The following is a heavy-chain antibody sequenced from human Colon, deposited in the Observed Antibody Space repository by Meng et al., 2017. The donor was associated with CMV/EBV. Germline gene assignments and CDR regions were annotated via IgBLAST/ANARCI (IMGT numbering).Heavy chain of an antibody. CDR3: ARGLYDFWSGYYFDY. V-gene: IGHV3-7*01. CDR2: IKQDGSEK. Sequence: GESLKISCAASGFTFRSYWMSWVRQAPGKGLEWVANIKQDGSEKYYVDSVKGRFTISRDNAKNSLYLQMNSLRAEDTAVYYCARGLYDFWSGYYFDYWGQGTLVTVSS. CDR1: GFTFRSYW. J-gene: IGHJ4*02. D-gene: IGHD3-3*01.